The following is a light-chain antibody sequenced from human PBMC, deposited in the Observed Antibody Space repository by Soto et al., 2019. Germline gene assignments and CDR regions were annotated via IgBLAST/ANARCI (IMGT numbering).Light chain of an antibody. J-gene: IGKJ2*01. Sequence: AIRMTQSPSSFSASTGDRVTITCRASQGISSCLAWYKQKPGKAPKLLIYAASTLQSGVPSRFSGSGSGTDFTLTVSCLQSEDFATYYCQQYYSYPPTFGQGTKLEIK. CDR2: AAS. V-gene: IGKV1-8*01. CDR3: QQYYSYPPT. CDR1: QGISSC.